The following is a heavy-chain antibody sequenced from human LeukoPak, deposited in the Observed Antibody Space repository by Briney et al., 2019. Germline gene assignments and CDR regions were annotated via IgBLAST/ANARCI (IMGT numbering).Heavy chain of an antibody. D-gene: IGHD3-9*01. CDR1: GGSFNSYY. Sequence: PSETLSLTCTVSGGSFNSYYWSWIRQPAGKGLEWIGRIYTSGSTNFNTSLKGRVTMSVDTSKKQFSLKLSSVTAADTAVYYCARDFADILTGYYTFAMDVWGQGTTVTVSS. CDR2: IYTSGST. V-gene: IGHV4-4*07. J-gene: IGHJ6*02. CDR3: ARDFADILTGYYTFAMDV.